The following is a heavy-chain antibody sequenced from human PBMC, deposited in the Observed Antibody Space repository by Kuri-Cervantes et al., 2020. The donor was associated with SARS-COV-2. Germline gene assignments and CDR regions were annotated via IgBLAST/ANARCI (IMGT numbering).Heavy chain of an antibody. CDR1: GFTFSSYS. V-gene: IGHV3-21*01. CDR2: ISSSSSYI. CDR3: ARGNYVMYSRWPTAPSDY. Sequence: GESLKISCAASGFTFSSYSMNWVRQAPGKGLEWVSSISSSSSYISYADSMKGRFTISRDNAKNSLYLQMNSLRAEDTAVYYCARGNYVMYSRWPTAPSDYRGQGTLVTVSS. J-gene: IGHJ4*02. D-gene: IGHD3-16*01.